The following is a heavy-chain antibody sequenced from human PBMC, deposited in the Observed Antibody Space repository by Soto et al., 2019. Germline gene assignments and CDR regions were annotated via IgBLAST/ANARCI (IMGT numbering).Heavy chain of an antibody. CDR2: IYYSGNT. Sequence: SETLSLTCAVSGGSISSGGYSWSWIRQHPGKGLEFIGSIYYSGNTYYNPSLRSRVTISVDTSKNLFSLRLRSVTAADTAVYYCNRTYYDILTGLYYFDYWGQGTLVTVSS. CDR3: NRTYYDILTGLYYFDY. CDR1: GGSISSGGYS. D-gene: IGHD3-9*01. V-gene: IGHV4-31*11. J-gene: IGHJ4*02.